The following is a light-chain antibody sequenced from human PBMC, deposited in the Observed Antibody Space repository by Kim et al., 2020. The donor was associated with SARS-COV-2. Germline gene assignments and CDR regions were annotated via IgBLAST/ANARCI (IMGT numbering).Light chain of an antibody. CDR3: QHCSRFPYT. CDR1: QMIDSC. Sequence: SIGDRVPITCRARQMIDSCLALYQQKPGKAPKLLIYLASTLENGVPPRFSGSGSGAEFTLPINSLQPDDFATYCCQHCSRFPYTLGQGTKLEI. V-gene: IGKV1-5*03. CDR2: LAS. J-gene: IGKJ2*01.